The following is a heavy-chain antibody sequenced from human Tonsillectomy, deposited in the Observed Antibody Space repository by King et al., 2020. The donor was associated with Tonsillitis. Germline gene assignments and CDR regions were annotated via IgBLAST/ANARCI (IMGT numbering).Heavy chain of an antibody. Sequence: QLVQSGAEVKKPGASVKVSCKASGYTFTDYFIHWVRQAPGQGLEWVGWINPKTGGTNYGKKFQGRVTMARDTSISTAYMDLRRLASDDTAVFFCARAQYQLFIPVPFPFDSWGPGTLVPVSS. CDR1: GYTFTDYF. CDR2: INPKTGGT. J-gene: IGHJ4*02. D-gene: IGHD2-2*01. V-gene: IGHV1-2*02. CDR3: ARAQYQLFIPVPFPFDS.